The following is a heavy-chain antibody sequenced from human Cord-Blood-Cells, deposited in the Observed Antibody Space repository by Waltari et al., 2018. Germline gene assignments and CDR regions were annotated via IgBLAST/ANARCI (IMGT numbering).Heavy chain of an antibody. CDR2: INAGNGNT. CDR3: ARPSYRTTAPDY. D-gene: IGHD4-17*01. J-gene: IGHJ4*02. V-gene: IGHV1-3*01. Sequence: QVQLVQSGAEVTKPGASVKVSCKASGYTFTSYAMHWVRQAPGQRLEWLGWINAGNGNTKYSQKFQGKVTITRDTPASTAHRGLISLRSEGTAVYYCARPSYRTTAPDYWGQGTLVTVSS. CDR1: GYTFTSYA.